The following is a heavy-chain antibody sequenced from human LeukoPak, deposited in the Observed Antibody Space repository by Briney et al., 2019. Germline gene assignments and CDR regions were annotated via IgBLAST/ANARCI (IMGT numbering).Heavy chain of an antibody. CDR1: GFTFDDYA. CDR3: AKDTGAGGYSYGPADY. CDR2: ISWNNGRI. J-gene: IGHJ4*02. D-gene: IGHD5-18*01. Sequence: GGSLRLSCAASGFTFDDYAMHWVRQVPGKGMEWVSGISWNNGRIGYADSVKGRFTISRDNAKNSLYLQMNSLRAEDTALYYCAKDTGAGGYSYGPADYWGQGTLVTVSS. V-gene: IGHV3-9*01.